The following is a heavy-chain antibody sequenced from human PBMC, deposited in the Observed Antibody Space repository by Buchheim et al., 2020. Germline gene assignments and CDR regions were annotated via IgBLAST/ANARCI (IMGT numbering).Heavy chain of an antibody. CDR1: GFTFSSYG. V-gene: IGHV3-30*03. J-gene: IGHJ4*02. Sequence: QVQLVESGGGVVQPGRSLRLSCAASGFTFSSYGMHWVRQAPGKGLEWVAVISYDGSNKYYADSVKGRFTISRDNSKNTLYLQMNSLRAEDTAVYYCARLVRFLDEWDLFDYWGQGTL. D-gene: IGHD3-3*01. CDR3: ARLVRFLDEWDLFDY. CDR2: ISYDGSNK.